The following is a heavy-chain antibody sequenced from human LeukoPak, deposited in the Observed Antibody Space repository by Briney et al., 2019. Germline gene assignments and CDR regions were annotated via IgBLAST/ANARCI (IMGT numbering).Heavy chain of an antibody. CDR2: VSGSGSSK. J-gene: IGHJ4*02. CDR3: AKDRTGSLHYCSGGSCSPFDY. D-gene: IGHD2-15*01. V-gene: IGHV3-23*01. Sequence: GGSLRLSCVASGFTFQNYAMAWVRQAPGKGLQRVSFVSGSGSSKYYADSVKGRFTLSRDNSKNTLYLEMNSLRAEDTAVYYCAKDRTGSLHYCSGGSCSPFDYWGQGTLVTVFS. CDR1: GFTFQNYA.